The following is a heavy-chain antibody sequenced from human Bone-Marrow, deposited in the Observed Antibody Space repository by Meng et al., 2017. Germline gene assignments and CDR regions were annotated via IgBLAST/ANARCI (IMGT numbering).Heavy chain of an antibody. CDR2: INPSGGST. D-gene: IGHD4/OR15-4a*01. CDR1: GYTFTSYY. V-gene: IGHV1-46*01. J-gene: IGHJ5*02. Sequence: QVQLGQSGAEVKKPGASVKVSCKASGYTFTSYYMHWVRQAPGQGLEWMGIINPSGGSTSYAQKFQGRVTMTRDTSTSTVYMELSSLRSEDTAVYYCARDRNSGEHTEYNWFDPWGQGTLVTVSS. CDR3: ARDRNSGEHTEYNWFDP.